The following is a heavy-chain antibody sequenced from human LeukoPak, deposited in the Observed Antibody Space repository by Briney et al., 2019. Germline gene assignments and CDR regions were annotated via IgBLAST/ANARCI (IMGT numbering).Heavy chain of an antibody. CDR3: AKLIPPVDCSRTSCYGFDY. CDR2: ITSSGGDT. D-gene: IGHD2-2*01. V-gene: IGHV3-23*01. Sequence: PGGSLRLSCAVSGFXFSSYAISWVRQAPGKGLEWVSAITSSGGDTYYTDSVRGRFTVSRDNSKNTLYLQMNSLRAEDTAVYYCAKLIPPVDCSRTSCYGFDYWGQGTLVTVSS. CDR1: GFXFSSYA. J-gene: IGHJ4*02.